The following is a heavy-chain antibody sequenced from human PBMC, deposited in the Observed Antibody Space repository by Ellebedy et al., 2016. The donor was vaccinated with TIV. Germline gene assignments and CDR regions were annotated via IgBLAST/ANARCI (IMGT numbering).Heavy chain of an antibody. V-gene: IGHV3-48*03. D-gene: IGHD3-16*01. CDR2: ISKSGSAV. Sequence: GGSLRLSCVASGFPSSSYEMNWVRQAPGQGLEWVSYISKSGSAVLYAESVKCRFTISRDNAKNSLFLQMNSLRVDDTALYYCARWFRGEAELWYYANWGQGALVTVSS. CDR1: GFPSSSYE. J-gene: IGHJ4*02. CDR3: ARWFRGEAELWYYAN.